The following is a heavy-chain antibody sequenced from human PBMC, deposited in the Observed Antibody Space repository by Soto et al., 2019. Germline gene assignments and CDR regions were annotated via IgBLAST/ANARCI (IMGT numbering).Heavy chain of an antibody. Sequence: SETLSLTCTVSGGSIRSYYWSWIRQPPGKGLEWIGYLFYSGSTNYNPSLRSRVTMSVDLSKNQFSLKLSSVTAADTAVYYCARDLRDSSSWYRFDRWGQGTRATVSS. D-gene: IGHD6-13*01. J-gene: IGHJ4*02. CDR2: LFYSGST. V-gene: IGHV4-59*01. CDR1: GGSIRSYY. CDR3: ARDLRDSSSWYRFDR.